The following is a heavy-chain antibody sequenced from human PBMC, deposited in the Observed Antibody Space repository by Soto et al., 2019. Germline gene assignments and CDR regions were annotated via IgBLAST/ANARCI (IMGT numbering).Heavy chain of an antibody. CDR1: GYTFTGYY. Sequence: QVPLVQSGAEVKKPGASVKVSCKASGYTFTGYYMHWVRQAPGQGLEWMGWINPNSGGTNYAQKFQGWVTMTRDTSISTAYMELSRLRSDDTAVYYCARDRQDRYCSGGSCYSFDYWGQGTLVTVSS. V-gene: IGHV1-2*04. CDR2: INPNSGGT. D-gene: IGHD2-15*01. J-gene: IGHJ4*02. CDR3: ARDRQDRYCSGGSCYSFDY.